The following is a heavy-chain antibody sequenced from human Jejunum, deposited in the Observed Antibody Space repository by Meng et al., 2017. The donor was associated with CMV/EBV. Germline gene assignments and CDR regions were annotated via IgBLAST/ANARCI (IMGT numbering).Heavy chain of an antibody. Sequence: QVTLVQSGAELKQPAASGKVSCTASRCTFSTDSIKWVRQADGRGLEWLGWISTNTGTPTYTQGFTGRSVFSLDTSVSTAYLQISSLKAEDNSVYYCARGGNFDHWGQGTLVTVSS. CDR2: ISTNTGTP. CDR3: ARGGNFDH. CDR1: RCTFSTDS. V-gene: IGHV7-4-1*02. J-gene: IGHJ4*02.